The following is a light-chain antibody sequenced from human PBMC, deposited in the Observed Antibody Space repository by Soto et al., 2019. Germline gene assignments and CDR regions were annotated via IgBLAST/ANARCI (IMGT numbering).Light chain of an antibody. J-gene: IGKJ5*01. Sequence: EMVLTQSPGTLSLSPGERATLSCRASQSVSSSYLAWYQQKPGQAPRLLIHGTSSRATGIPARFSGYGSGTDCTLTITSLEPEDFAGYDCQQRSNWPPTFAQGTRLENK. CDR1: QSVSSSY. CDR3: QQRSNWPPT. CDR2: GTS. V-gene: IGKV3D-20*02.